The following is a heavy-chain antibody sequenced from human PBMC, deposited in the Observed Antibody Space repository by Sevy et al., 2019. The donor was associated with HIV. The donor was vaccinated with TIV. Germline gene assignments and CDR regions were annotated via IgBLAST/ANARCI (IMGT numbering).Heavy chain of an antibody. D-gene: IGHD2-8*01. CDR2: ISYSGTNK. CDR1: GFTFTLYA. V-gene: IGHV3-30-3*01. Sequence: GGSLRLSCAASGFTFTLYAIHWVRQAPGKGLEWVALISYSGTNKYYADSVKGRFTISRDDSKNTAYLQMKNLRTDYTAVYYCPTVAVVFCTDDCFTRFDYWGLGPQVPVSS. CDR3: PTVAVVFCTDDCFTRFDY. J-gene: IGHJ4*02.